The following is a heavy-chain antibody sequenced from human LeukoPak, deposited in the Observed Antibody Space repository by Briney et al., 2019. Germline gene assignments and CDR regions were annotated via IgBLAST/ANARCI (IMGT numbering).Heavy chain of an antibody. D-gene: IGHD6-13*01. CDR2: IYYSGST. CDR3: ARGYSSSWPRKYSEQYYFDY. V-gene: IGHV4-39*07. Sequence: SETLSLTCTVSGGSISSSSYYWGWIRQPPGKGLEWIGSIYYSGSTYYNPSLKSRVTISVDTSKNQFSLKLSSVTAADTAVYYCARGYSSSWPRKYSEQYYFDYWGQGTLVTVSS. CDR1: GGSISSSSYY. J-gene: IGHJ4*02.